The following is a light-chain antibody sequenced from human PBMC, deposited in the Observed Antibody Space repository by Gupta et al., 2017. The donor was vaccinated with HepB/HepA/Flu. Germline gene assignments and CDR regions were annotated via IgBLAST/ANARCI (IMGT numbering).Light chain of an antibody. V-gene: IGKV1-39*01. CDR2: ATS. Sequence: DIQMTQSPSSLSASVGDRVTISCRASQRISNALNWYQQKSGKAPKLLIYATSSLQSGVPARFSGSGSETDFTLTISSLQPEDFAVYYCQQSYGAFLTFGGGTRV. J-gene: IGKJ4*01. CDR1: QRISNA. CDR3: QQSYGAFLT.